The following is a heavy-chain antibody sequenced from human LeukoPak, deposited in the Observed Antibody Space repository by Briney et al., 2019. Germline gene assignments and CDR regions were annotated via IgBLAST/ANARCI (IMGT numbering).Heavy chain of an antibody. CDR2: IWYDGSNK. Sequence: GGSLRLSCAASGFTFSSYGMHWVRQAPGKGLEWVAVIWYDGSNKYYADSVKGRFTISRDNSKNTLYLQMNSLRAEDTAVYYCAKGRGITGTMAFDCWGQGTLVTVSS. CDR1: GFTFSSYG. J-gene: IGHJ4*02. CDR3: AKGRGITGTMAFDC. D-gene: IGHD1-7*01. V-gene: IGHV3-33*06.